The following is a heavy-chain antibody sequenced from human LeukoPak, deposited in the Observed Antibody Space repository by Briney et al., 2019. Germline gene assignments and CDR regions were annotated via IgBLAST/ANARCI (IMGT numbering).Heavy chain of an antibody. CDR3: ARAREEMATISPFDY. V-gene: IGHV4-39*01. J-gene: IGHJ4*02. D-gene: IGHD5-24*01. Sequence: NPSETLSLTCTVSGGSISSSSYYWGWIRQPPGKGLEWIGSIYYSGSTYYNPSLKSRVTISVDTSKNQFSLKLSSVTAADTAVYYCARAREEMATISPFDYWGQGTLVTVSS. CDR2: IYYSGST. CDR1: GGSISSSSYY.